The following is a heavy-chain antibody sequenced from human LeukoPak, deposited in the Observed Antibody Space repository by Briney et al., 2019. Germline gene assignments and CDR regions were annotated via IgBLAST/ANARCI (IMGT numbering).Heavy chain of an antibody. D-gene: IGHD2-15*01. CDR3: ARDGYCSGGSCYSFDP. V-gene: IGHV3-30-3*01. CDR1: GFTFSSYA. CDR2: ISYDGSNK. Sequence: QPGRSLRLSCAASGFTFSSYAMHWVRQAPGKGLEWVAVISYDGSNKYYADSVKGRFTISRGNSKNTLYLQMNSLRAEDTAVYYCARDGYCSGGSCYSFDPWGQGTLVTVSS. J-gene: IGHJ5*02.